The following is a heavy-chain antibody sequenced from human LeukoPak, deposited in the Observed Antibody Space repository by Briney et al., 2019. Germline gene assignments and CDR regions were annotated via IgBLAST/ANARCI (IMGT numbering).Heavy chain of an antibody. J-gene: IGHJ6*02. CDR2: ISGSGGST. CDR3: AKAMATSGYYYGMDV. V-gene: IGHV3-23*01. CDR1: GFTFSSYA. D-gene: IGHD5-24*01. Sequence: GGSLRLSCAASGFTFSSYAVSWVRQAPGKGLEWVSAISGSGGSTYYADSVKGRFTISRDNSKNTLYLQMNSLRAEDTAVYFCAKAMATSGYYYGMDVWGQGTTVTVSS.